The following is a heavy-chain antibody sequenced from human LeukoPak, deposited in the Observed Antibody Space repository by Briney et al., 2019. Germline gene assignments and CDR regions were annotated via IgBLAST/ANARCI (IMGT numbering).Heavy chain of an antibody. D-gene: IGHD3-10*01. CDR3: ARDLGLIWFGELGDAFDI. Sequence: GGSLRLSCAASGFNFRSYSMNWVRQAPGKGLEWVSYISSSSSTIYYADSVKGRFTIFRDNAKNSLYLQMNSLRDEDTAVYYCARDLGLIWFGELGDAFDIWGHGTMVTVSS. CDR1: GFNFRSYS. J-gene: IGHJ3*02. V-gene: IGHV3-48*02. CDR2: ISSSSSTI.